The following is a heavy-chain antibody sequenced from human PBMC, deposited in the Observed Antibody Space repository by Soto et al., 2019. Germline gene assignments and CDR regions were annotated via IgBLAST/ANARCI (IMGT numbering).Heavy chain of an antibody. Sequence: SETLSLTCTVSGGSISSGGYYWSWIRQHPEKGLEWIGYIYYTGNTYYNASLKSRVTISVDTSNNQFSLKLSSVTAADTAVYYCARVGISSSDAFDIWGQGTTVTVSS. CDR2: IYYTGNT. CDR1: GGSISSGGYY. V-gene: IGHV4-31*03. CDR3: ARVGISSSDAFDI. J-gene: IGHJ3*02. D-gene: IGHD6-6*01.